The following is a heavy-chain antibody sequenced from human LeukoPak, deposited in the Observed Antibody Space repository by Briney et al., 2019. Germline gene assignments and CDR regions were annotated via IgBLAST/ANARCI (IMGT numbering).Heavy chain of an antibody. CDR3: ARRGLVVVPL. CDR1: GGSVGSSDSY. J-gene: IGHJ4*02. CDR2: IHYGGTT. D-gene: IGHD2-21*01. V-gene: IGHV4-39*01. Sequence: SETLSLTCTVSGGSVGSSDSYWVWVRQPPGKGLEWVGSIHYGGTTHYNPSLKSRVTVSVDTSKNQFSLSLTSVTAADTAVYYCARRGLVVVPLWGQGTLVTVPS.